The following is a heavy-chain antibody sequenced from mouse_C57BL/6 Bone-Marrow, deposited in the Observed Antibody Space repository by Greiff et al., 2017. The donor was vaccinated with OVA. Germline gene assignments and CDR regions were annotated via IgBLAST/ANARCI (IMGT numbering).Heavy chain of an antibody. Sequence: VQLQQPGAELVMPGASVKLSCKASGYTFTSYWMHWVKQRPGQGLEWIGEIDPSDSYPNSNQKFKGKSTLTVDKSSSTAYMQLSSLTSEDSAVYYFAREYYNYAMDYWGQGTSVTVSS. J-gene: IGHJ4*01. CDR1: GYTFTSYW. V-gene: IGHV1-69*01. D-gene: IGHD2-12*01. CDR2: IDPSDSYP. CDR3: AREYYNYAMDY.